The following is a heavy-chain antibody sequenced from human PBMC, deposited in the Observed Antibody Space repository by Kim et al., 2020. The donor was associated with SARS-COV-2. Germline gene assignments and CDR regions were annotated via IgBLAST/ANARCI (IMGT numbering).Heavy chain of an antibody. CDR2: IYYSGST. D-gene: IGHD3-10*01. Sequence: SETLSLTCTVSGGSISSSSYYWGWIRQPPGKGLEWIGSIYYSGSTYYNPSLKSRVTISVDTSKNQFSLKLSSVTAADTAVYYCARLPPDYGSGNWFDPWGQGTLVTVSS. CDR1: GGSISSSSYY. V-gene: IGHV4-39*01. CDR3: ARLPPDYGSGNWFDP. J-gene: IGHJ5*02.